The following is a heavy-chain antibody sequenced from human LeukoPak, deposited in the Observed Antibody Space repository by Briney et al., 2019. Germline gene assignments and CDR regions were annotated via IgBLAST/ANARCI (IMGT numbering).Heavy chain of an antibody. CDR1: GGSLSSYH. V-gene: IGHV4-59*12. J-gene: IGHJ4*02. Sequence: SETLSLTCTVSGGSLSSYHWNWLRQPPGKGLEQIRYIDNSGSTYYSTSLKSRVTMSVDTSKNQFSLKLTSVTAADAAVYYCASDVGYARHWGQGTLVTVSS. CDR3: ASDVGYARH. D-gene: IGHD5-12*01. CDR2: IDNSGST.